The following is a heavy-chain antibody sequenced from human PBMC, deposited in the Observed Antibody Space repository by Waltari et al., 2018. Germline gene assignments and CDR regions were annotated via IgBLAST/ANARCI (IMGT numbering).Heavy chain of an antibody. J-gene: IGHJ6*03. CDR2: ISYDGGKK. Sequence: QVQLVESGGDEVQPGRSLRLACAAAGFTFSDYPLNWVRQAPGKGLEWVASISYDGGKKDYADSVKGRFTVSRDNSKDTLYLQMNSLRGEDTAVYYCAKQNMLPPYYYMDVWGKGTTVTVSS. CDR3: AKQNMLPPYYYMDV. CDR1: GFTFSDYP. D-gene: IGHD2-8*01. V-gene: IGHV3-30-3*02.